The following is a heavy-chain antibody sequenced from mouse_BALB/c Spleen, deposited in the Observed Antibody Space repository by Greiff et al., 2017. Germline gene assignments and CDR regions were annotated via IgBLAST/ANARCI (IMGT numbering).Heavy chain of an antibody. CDR3: ARGGIYYGNYDAMDY. CDR2: IWAGGST. V-gene: IGHV2-9*02. CDR1: GFSLTSYG. J-gene: IGHJ4*01. Sequence: VHLVESGPGLVAPSQSLSITCTVSGFSLTSYGVHWVRQPPGKGLEWLGVIWAGGSTNYNSALMSRLSISKDNSKSQVFLKMNSLQTDDTAMYYCARGGIYYGNYDAMDYWGQGTSVTVSS. D-gene: IGHD2-1*01.